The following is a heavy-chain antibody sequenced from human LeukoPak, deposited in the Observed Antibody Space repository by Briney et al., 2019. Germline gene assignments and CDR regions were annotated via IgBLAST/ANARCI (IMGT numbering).Heavy chain of an antibody. Sequence: GESLKISCKGSGYSFTSYWIGWVRHMPGKDLEWMGTIYPADSDTRYSPSFQGQVTISVDKSISAVYLQWSSLKASDTAIYFCARGAYGGRWHNWFAPWGQGTLVTVSS. D-gene: IGHD4-23*01. CDR2: IYPADSDT. V-gene: IGHV5-51*01. CDR3: ARGAYGGRWHNWFAP. CDR1: GYSFTSYW. J-gene: IGHJ5*02.